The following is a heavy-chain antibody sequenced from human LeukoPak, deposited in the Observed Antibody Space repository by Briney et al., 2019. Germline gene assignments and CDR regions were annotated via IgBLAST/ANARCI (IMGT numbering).Heavy chain of an antibody. CDR1: GGSISSGDYY. CDR3: ARVDGLNWFDP. V-gene: IGHV4-30-4*01. D-gene: IGHD3-9*01. CDR2: IYYSGST. Sequence: PSQTLSLTCTVSGGSISSGDYYWSWIRQPPGKGLEWIGYIYYSGSTYYNPFLKSRVTISVDTSKNQFSLKLSSVTAADTAVYYCARVDGLNWFDPWGQGTLVTVSS. J-gene: IGHJ5*02.